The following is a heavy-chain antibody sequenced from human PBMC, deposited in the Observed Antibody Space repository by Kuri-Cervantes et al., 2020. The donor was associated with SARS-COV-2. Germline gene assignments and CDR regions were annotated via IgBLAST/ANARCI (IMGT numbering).Heavy chain of an antibody. CDR3: AREGLTLGDGAFDI. D-gene: IGHD3-10*01. Sequence: GGSLRLSCAASGFTFSSYGMHWVRQAPGKGLEWVAFIRYDGSNKYYADSVKGRFTISRDNSKNTLYLQMNSLRAEDTAVYYCAREGLTLGDGAFDIWGQGTMVTVSS. J-gene: IGHJ3*02. V-gene: IGHV3-30*02. CDR2: IRYDGSNK. CDR1: GFTFSSYG.